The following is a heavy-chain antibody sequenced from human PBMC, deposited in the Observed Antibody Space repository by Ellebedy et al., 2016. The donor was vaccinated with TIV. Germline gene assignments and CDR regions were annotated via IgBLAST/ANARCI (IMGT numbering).Heavy chain of an antibody. D-gene: IGHD6-19*01. CDR3: ARHPLEWLVGPMFFDY. CDR2: ISYGGST. V-gene: IGHV4-39*01. CDR1: GGSISSSSYY. J-gene: IGHJ4*02. Sequence: MPGGSLRLSCTVSGGSISSSSYYWGWIRQPPGKGLEWIGSISYGGSTYYNPSLKSRVTISVDTSKNQFSLRLSSVTAADTAVYNCARHPLEWLVGPMFFDYWGQGTLVTVSS.